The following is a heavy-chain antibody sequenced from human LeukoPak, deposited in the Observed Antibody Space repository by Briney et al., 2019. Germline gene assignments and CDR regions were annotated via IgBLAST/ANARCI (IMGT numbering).Heavy chain of an antibody. D-gene: IGHD3-22*01. J-gene: IGHJ4*02. CDR2: IRYDGGNQ. V-gene: IGHV3-30*02. CDR1: GVILNTYG. Sequence: GGSLRLSCVASGVILNTYGMHWVRQAPGKGLEWVAFIRYDGGNQYYADSVKGRFTISRDNSKNTMSLQMNSLRAEDTAVYYCAKDGDDCIDFWGQGPLVTVSS. CDR3: AKDGDDCIDF.